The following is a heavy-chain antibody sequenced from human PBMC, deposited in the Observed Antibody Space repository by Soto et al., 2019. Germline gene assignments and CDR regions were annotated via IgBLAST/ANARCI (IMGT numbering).Heavy chain of an antibody. CDR1: GFSFSTYA. V-gene: IGHV3-23*01. D-gene: IGHD1-1*01. Sequence: EVQLLESGGGLVQPGGSLRLSCAASGFSFSTYAMTWVRHVPGKGLEWLSTVSSSGSNSYYADTVKGRFTISRDNAKDTLYLQMNSLRAEDTAVYYCAKDYGTNVYNWVAYWGQGTLVTVSS. CDR3: AKDYGTNVYNWVAY. J-gene: IGHJ4*02. CDR2: VSSSGSNS.